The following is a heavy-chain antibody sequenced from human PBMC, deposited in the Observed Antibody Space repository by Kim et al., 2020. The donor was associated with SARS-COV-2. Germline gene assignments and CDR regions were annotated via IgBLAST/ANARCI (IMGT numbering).Heavy chain of an antibody. J-gene: IGHJ4*02. CDR3: ASGPSGWYDY. D-gene: IGHD6-19*01. Sequence: ASVKVSCKASGYSFTSYDINWVRQATGPGLEWMGWVNPNSGNTGYAQKFQGRVTMTRNTATSTAYMELSSLRSEDTAVYYCASGPSGWYDYWGQGTLVTVSS. V-gene: IGHV1-8*02. CDR1: GYSFTSYD. CDR2: VNPNSGNT.